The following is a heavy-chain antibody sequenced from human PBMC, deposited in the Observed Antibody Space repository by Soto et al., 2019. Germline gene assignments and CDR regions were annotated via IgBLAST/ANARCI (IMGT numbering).Heavy chain of an antibody. CDR3: ARGPGFYTIFGVVPRGTDYYYYLDV. J-gene: IGHJ6*03. CDR1: GYTFTGYY. V-gene: IGHV1-2*04. D-gene: IGHD3-3*01. Sequence: ASVKVSCKASGYTFTGYYMHWVRQAPGQGLEWMGWINPNSGGTNYAQKFQGWVTMTRDTSISTAYMELSRLRSDDTAVYYCARGPGFYTIFGVVPRGTDYYYYLDVWGKGTTVPVSS. CDR2: INPNSGGT.